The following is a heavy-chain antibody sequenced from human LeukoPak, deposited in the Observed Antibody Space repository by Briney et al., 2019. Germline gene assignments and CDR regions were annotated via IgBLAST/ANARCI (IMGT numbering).Heavy chain of an antibody. Sequence: ASVKVSCKASGYTFTSYYMHWVRQAPGQGLEWMGIINPSGGSTSYAQKFQGRVTMTRDTSTSTVYMELSSLRSEDTAVYYCARDQKVRNYDILTGYYHHYFDYWGQGTLVTVSS. V-gene: IGHV1-46*01. J-gene: IGHJ4*02. CDR2: INPSGGST. CDR1: GYTFTSYY. CDR3: ARDQKVRNYDILTGYYHHYFDY. D-gene: IGHD3-9*01.